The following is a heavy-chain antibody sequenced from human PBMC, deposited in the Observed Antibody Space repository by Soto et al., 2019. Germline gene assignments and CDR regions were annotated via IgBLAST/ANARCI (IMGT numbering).Heavy chain of an antibody. J-gene: IGHJ4*02. CDR1: GDSISRSSYY. V-gene: IGHV4-39*01. CDR2: IYYSGNT. CDR3: ARSLAGYNYGPDY. D-gene: IGHD5-18*01. Sequence: QLQLQESGPGLVKASETLSLTCTVSGDSISRSSYYWGWIRQPPGKGLEWIGSIYYSGNTYYNPSLKSRVTISVDTSKKQFSVKLSSVTAADTAVDYCARSLAGYNYGPDYWGQGTLVTVSS.